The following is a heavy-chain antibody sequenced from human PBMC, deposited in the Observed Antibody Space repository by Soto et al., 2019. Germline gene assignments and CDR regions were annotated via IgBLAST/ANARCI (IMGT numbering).Heavy chain of an antibody. CDR3: AKEVMITFGGVIGNFDY. V-gene: IGHV3-23*01. D-gene: IGHD3-16*02. Sequence: GSLRLSCAASGFTFSSYAMSWVRQAPGKGLEWVSAISGSGGSTYYADSVKGRFTISRDNSKNTLYLQMNSLRAEDTAVYYCAKEVMITFGGVIGNFDYWGQGTLVTVSS. CDR2: ISGSGGST. CDR1: GFTFSSYA. J-gene: IGHJ4*02.